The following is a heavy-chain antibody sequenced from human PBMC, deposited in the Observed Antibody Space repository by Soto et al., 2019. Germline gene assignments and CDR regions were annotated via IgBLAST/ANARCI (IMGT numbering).Heavy chain of an antibody. V-gene: IGHV1-69*01. CDR1: GGTFSSYA. CDR3: ARKSNVITMVRGDSWYFDL. CDR2: IIPIFGTA. J-gene: IGHJ2*01. D-gene: IGHD3-10*01. Sequence: QVQLVQSGAEVKKPGSSVKVSCKASGGTFSSYAISWVRQAPGQGLEWMGGIIPIFGTANYAQKFQGRVTITADESTSTAYMELSSLRSEDTAVYYCARKSNVITMVRGDSWYFDLWGRGTLVTVSS.